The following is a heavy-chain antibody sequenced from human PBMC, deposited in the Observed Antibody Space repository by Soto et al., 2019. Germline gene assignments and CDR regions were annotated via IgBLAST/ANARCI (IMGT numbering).Heavy chain of an antibody. CDR3: ARAPPPYYDILTGYLDY. V-gene: IGHV1-69*01. D-gene: IGHD3-9*01. CDR1: GGTVSSYA. CDR2: IIPIFGTT. Sequence: QVQLVQSGAEVKKPGSSVKVSCKASGGTVSSYAIIWVRQAPGQGLEWMGGIIPIFGTTNYAQKFQGRVTITADESTSTAYMELSSLRSDVTAVYYCARAPPPYYDILTGYLDYWGQGTLVTVSS. J-gene: IGHJ4*02.